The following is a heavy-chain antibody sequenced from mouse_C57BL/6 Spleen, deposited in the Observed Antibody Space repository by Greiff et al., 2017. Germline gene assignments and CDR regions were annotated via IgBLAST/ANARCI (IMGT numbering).Heavy chain of an antibody. CDR1: GYTFTSYW. J-gene: IGHJ3*01. Sequence: VQLQQPGAELVKPGASVKLSCKASGYTFTSYWMQWVKQRPGQGLEWIGEIDPSDSYTNYNQKVKGKATLTVDTSSSTAYMQRSSLTSEDSAVYYCARSGTAQATRFAYWGQVTLVTFSA. D-gene: IGHD3-1*01. V-gene: IGHV1-50*01. CDR2: IDPSDSYT. CDR3: ARSGTAQATRFAY.